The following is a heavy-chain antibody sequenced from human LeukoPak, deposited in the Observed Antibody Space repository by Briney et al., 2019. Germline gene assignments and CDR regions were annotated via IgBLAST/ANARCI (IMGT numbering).Heavy chain of an antibody. CDR3: VKDDRYFYGSGSPS. CDR1: GFTFSSYA. V-gene: IGHV3-64D*09. D-gene: IGHD3-10*01. Sequence: GGSLRLSCSAAGFTFSSYAMHWVRQAPGKGLEFVSTISSNGGSTYYADSVKGRFTISRDNSKNTLYLQVSSLRAEDTALYYCVKDDRYFYGSGSPSWGQGTLVTVSS. CDR2: ISSNGGST. J-gene: IGHJ5*02.